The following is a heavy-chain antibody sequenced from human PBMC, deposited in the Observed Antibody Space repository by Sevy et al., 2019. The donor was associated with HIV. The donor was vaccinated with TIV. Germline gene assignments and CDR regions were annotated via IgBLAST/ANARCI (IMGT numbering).Heavy chain of an antibody. Sequence: GGSLRLSCTASGFYFGIHWVRQAPGKGLEWVALIWYDGINKDYADSVKGRFTMSRDNSKNTVFLQMNSLRAEDTGMYYCARWGNSRGIDYWGQGTLVTVSS. V-gene: IGHV3-33*01. CDR1: GFYFG. CDR3: ARWGNSRGIDY. J-gene: IGHJ4*02. D-gene: IGHD3-22*01. CDR2: IWYDGINK.